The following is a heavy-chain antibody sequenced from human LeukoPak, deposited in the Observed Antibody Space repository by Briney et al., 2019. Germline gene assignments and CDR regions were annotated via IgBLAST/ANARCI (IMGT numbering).Heavy chain of an antibody. D-gene: IGHD3-3*01. J-gene: IGHJ4*02. V-gene: IGHV3-30-3*01. CDR1: GFTFSSYA. Sequence: GGSLRFSCAASGFTFSSYAMHWVRQAPGKGLEWVAVISYDGSNKYYADSVKGRFTISRDNSKNTLYLQMNSLRAEDTAVYYCAKGNYDFWSGYPGLSYFDYWGQGTLVTVSS. CDR3: AKGNYDFWSGYPGLSYFDY. CDR2: ISYDGSNK.